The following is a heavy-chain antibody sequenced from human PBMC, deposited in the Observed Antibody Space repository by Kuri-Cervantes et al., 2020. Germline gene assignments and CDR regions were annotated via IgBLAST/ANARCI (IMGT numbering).Heavy chain of an antibody. CDR3: ARAQNLEWLTLDY. Sequence: GSLRLSCAVSGGSISSSGYYWGWIRQAPGKGLEWIGSIYYSGSTYYNPSLKSRVTISVDTSKNQFSLKLSSVTAADTAVYYCARAQNLEWLTLDYWGQGTLVTVSS. V-gene: IGHV4-39*07. D-gene: IGHD3-3*01. J-gene: IGHJ4*02. CDR2: IYYSGST. CDR1: GGSISSSGYY.